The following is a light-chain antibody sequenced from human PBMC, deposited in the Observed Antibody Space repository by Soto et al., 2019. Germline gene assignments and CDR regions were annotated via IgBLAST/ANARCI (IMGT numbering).Light chain of an antibody. CDR2: VAF. Sequence: EIVMTQSPATLSVSPGEGATLSCRASQSVGSSLAWYQQKPGQAPRLLIYVAFTRVAGVPARFSGSGSWTEFTLTISSLQSDDFAVYYCQQYINWPVYTFGPGTKLEIK. V-gene: IGKV3-15*01. CDR1: QSVGSS. CDR3: QQYINWPVYT. J-gene: IGKJ2*01.